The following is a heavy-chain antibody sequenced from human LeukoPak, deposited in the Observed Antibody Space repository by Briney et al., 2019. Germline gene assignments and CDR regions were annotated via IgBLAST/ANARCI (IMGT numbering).Heavy chain of an antibody. D-gene: IGHD3-22*01. V-gene: IGHV1-2*02. CDR1: GYTFTGYY. CDR2: INPNSGGT. J-gene: IGHJ4*02. CDR3: ARQYYYDSSGYLALDY. Sequence: ASVKVSCKASGYTFTGYYMHWVRQAPGQGLEWMGWINPNSGGTNYAQKFQGRVTMTRDTSISTAYMELSRLRSEDTAAYYCARQYYYDSSGYLALDYWGQGTLVTVSS.